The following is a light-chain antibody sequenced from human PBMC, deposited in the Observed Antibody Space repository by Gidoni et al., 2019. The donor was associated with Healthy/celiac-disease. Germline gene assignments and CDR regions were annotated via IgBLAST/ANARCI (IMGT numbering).Light chain of an antibody. V-gene: IGKV4-1*01. Sequence: DIVMTQSPDSRAVSLGVRATINCKASPSVFYSSNNKNYLAWYQQKPGQPPKLLIYWASTRESGVPYRFSGSGSGTDFTLTISSLQAEDVAVYYCQQYYSTPLTFGGGTKVEIK. CDR2: WAS. CDR1: PSVFYSSNNKNY. J-gene: IGKJ4*01. CDR3: QQYYSTPLT.